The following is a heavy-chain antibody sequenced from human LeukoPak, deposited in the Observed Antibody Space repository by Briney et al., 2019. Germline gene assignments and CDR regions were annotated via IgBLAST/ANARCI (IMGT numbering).Heavy chain of an antibody. CDR3: ARTALKTYHYDSSGPHEFDP. D-gene: IGHD3-22*01. J-gene: IGHJ5*02. V-gene: IGHV4-59*08. CDR2: IYYSGST. Sequence: SETLSLTCTVSGGSISSYYWSWIRQPPGKGLEWIGYIYYSGSTNYNPSLKSRVTISVDTSKNQFSLKLSSVTAADTAVYYCARTALKTYHYDSSGPHEFDPWGQGTLVTVSS. CDR1: GGSISSYY.